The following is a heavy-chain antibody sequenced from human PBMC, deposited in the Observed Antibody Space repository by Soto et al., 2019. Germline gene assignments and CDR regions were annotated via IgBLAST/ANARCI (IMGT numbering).Heavy chain of an antibody. Sequence: ASVKVSCKASGYTFTSYAMHWVRQAPGQRLEWMGWINAGNGNTKYSQKFQGRVTITRDTSASTAYMELSSLRSEDTAVYYCARPKITYYYDSSYPLLPEDDAFDIWGQGTMVT. D-gene: IGHD3-22*01. CDR1: GYTFTSYA. CDR2: INAGNGNT. V-gene: IGHV1-3*01. J-gene: IGHJ3*02. CDR3: ARPKITYYYDSSYPLLPEDDAFDI.